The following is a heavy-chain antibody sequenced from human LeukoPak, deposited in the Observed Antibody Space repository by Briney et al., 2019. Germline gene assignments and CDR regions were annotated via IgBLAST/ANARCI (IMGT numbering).Heavy chain of an antibody. CDR2: INAGNGNT. CDR3: ARDQRTRWSGYWGY. D-gene: IGHD3-3*01. J-gene: IGHJ4*02. CDR1: GYTFTSYA. Sequence: ASVKVSCKASGYTFTSYAMHWVRQAPGQRLEWMGWINAGNGNTKYSQKFQGRVTITRDTSASTAYMELSSLRSEDTAVYYCARDQRTRWSGYWGYWGQGTLVTVSS. V-gene: IGHV1-3*01.